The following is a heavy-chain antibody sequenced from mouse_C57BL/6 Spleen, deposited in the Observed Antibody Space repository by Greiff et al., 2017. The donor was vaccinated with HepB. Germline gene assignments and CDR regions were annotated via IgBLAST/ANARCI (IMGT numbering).Heavy chain of an antibody. CDR3: ARGYGSSPYYYALDY. CDR2: IDPSDSYT. V-gene: IGHV1-69*01. J-gene: IGHJ4*01. D-gene: IGHD1-1*01. CDR1: GYTFTSYW. Sequence: QVQLQQPGAELVMPGASVKLSCKASGYTFTSYWMHWVKQRPGQGLEWIGEIDPSDSYTNYNQKFKGKSTLTVDKSSSTAYMQLSSLTSEDSAVYYCARGYGSSPYYYALDYWGQGTSVTVSS.